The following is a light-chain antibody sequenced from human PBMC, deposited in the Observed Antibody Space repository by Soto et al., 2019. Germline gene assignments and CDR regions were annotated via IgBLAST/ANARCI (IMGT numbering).Light chain of an antibody. J-gene: IGKJ4*01. CDR1: QSISNY. Sequence: DIQMTQSPSSLSSSVGDRVTITCRASQSISNYLNWYQQKAGKAPKLLIHAASSLKSGVPSRLTGSGSGTDYTLTISSLQSDDFATYYCQQSYNAPLTFGGGTKVEIK. CDR3: QQSYNAPLT. V-gene: IGKV1-39*01. CDR2: AAS.